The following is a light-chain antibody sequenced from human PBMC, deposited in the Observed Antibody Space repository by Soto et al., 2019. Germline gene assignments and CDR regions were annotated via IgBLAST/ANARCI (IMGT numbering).Light chain of an antibody. V-gene: IGKV3-20*01. J-gene: IGKJ4*01. CDR2: VAS. CDR1: QSVSSDY. CDR3: HQYITSPPT. Sequence: EIVLTQSPGTLSLSTGERATLSCTASQSVSSDYIAWYQQKPGQAPRLLINVASSMATAIPDRFSGSGSGTDFTITISRLEPEDCAVYYCHQYITSPPTFGGGTKVAIK.